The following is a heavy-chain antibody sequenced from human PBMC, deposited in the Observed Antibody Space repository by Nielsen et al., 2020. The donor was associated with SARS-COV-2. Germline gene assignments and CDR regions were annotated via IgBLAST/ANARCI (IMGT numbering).Heavy chain of an antibody. CDR3: ARASLTGYDY. CDR2: ISSSSDAI. V-gene: IGHV3-48*01. J-gene: IGHJ4*02. D-gene: IGHD3-9*01. Sequence: GDSLKISCASSGFSFSNYGMNWVRQAPGKMLELLSYISSSSDAIYYADSVKGRFTISRVNAWNSLYLQMNSLRAEDTAVYYCARASLTGYDYWGQGTLVTVSS. CDR1: GFSFSNYG.